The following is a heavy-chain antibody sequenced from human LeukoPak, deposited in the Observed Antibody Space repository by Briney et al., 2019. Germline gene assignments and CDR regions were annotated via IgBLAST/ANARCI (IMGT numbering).Heavy chain of an antibody. D-gene: IGHD6-19*01. CDR3: ARSSKDRTGWFDHFDF. CDR1: GFTFSSYA. Sequence: GGSLRLSCAASGFTFSSYAMSWVRQAPGRGLEWVSGITGSGGSTYYADPVKGRFTISRDNSKNTLSLQMNSLRAEDTAVYYCARSSKDRTGWFDHFDFWGQGTLVTVSS. CDR2: ITGSGGST. V-gene: IGHV3-23*01. J-gene: IGHJ4*02.